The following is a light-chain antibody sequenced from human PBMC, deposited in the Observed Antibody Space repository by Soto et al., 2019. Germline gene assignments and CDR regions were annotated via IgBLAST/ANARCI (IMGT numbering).Light chain of an antibody. CDR1: SGYSDYA. CDR2: LNSDGSH. J-gene: IGLJ2*01. CDR3: QTWGSGIVV. V-gene: IGLV4-69*01. Sequence: QSVLTQSPSASASLGASVKFTCTLSSGYSDYAIAWHQQQPEKGPRYLMKLNSDGSHSRGDGIPDRFSGSSSGAERYLTISSLQSEDEADYYWQTWGSGIVVFGGGTKLTVL.